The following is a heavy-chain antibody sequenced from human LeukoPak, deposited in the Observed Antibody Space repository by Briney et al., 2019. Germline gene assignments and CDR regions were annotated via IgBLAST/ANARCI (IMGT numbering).Heavy chain of an antibody. J-gene: IGHJ5*02. CDR3: ARPRTRLAWFDP. V-gene: IGHV4-39*01. D-gene: IGHD6-19*01. CDR1: GGSISSSSYY. Sequence: ASETLSLTCTVSGGSISSSSYYWGWIRQPPGKGLEWIGSIYYSGSTYYNPSLKSRVTISVDTSKNQFSLKLRSVTAADTAVYYCARPRTRLAWFDPWGQGTLVTVSS. CDR2: IYYSGST.